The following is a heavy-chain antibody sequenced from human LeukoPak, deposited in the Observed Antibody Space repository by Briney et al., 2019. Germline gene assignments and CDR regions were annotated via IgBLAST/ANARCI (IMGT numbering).Heavy chain of an antibody. CDR2: IWYDGGNK. Sequence: GGSLRLSCAASGFTFSSYGMHWVRQAPGKGLEWVAVIWYDGGNKYYADSVKGRFTISRDNSKNTLYLQMNSLRAEDTAVYYCARDAITMVRGVIAYWGQGTLVTVSS. CDR3: ARDAITMVRGVIAY. D-gene: IGHD3-10*01. V-gene: IGHV3-33*01. J-gene: IGHJ4*02. CDR1: GFTFSSYG.